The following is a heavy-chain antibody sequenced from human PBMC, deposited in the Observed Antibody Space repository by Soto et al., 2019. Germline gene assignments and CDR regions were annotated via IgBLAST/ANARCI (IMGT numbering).Heavy chain of an antibody. CDR3: ARKLHCGGDCYSFDY. J-gene: IGHJ4*02. D-gene: IGHD2-21*02. CDR2: ISAYNGKT. CDR1: GYTFISYD. V-gene: IGHV1-18*01. Sequence: QVQLVQSGAEVKKPGTSVKVSCKASGYTFISYDISRVRQVGQGLDWMGGISAYNGKTKYAQKLQGRVTMTADTSTSIAYMELRSLRSDDTAVYYCARKLHCGGDCYSFDYWGQGTLVTVSS.